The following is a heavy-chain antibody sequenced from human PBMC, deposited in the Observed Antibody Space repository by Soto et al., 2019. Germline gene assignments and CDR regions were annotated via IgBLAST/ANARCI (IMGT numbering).Heavy chain of an antibody. V-gene: IGHV1-3*05. Sequence: QVQLVQSGAEEQKSGASVKVSCEASGYTFTDYPIHWVRQAPGQRLEWMGWINAGYGNTKYSQKFQDRVSITRDTSARTAYMELSSLRPEDTAIYYCARGWGTTTALLDYWGQGTLVTVSS. D-gene: IGHD2-8*02. J-gene: IGHJ4*02. CDR2: INAGYGNT. CDR3: ARGWGTTTALLDY. CDR1: GYTFTDYP.